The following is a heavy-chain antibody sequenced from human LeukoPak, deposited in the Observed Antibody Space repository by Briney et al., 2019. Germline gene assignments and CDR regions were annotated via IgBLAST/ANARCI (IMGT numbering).Heavy chain of an antibody. D-gene: IGHD6-6*01. CDR2: IYHSGST. V-gene: IGHV4-59*01. Sequence: SETLSLTYTVSGGSINNYLWSWIRQPPGKGLEYIGYIYHSGSTNYNPSLKSRVTISVDTSKNQFSLKLSSVTAADTAVYYCARMYNRSPYYSDYWGQGTLVTVSS. CDR1: GGSINNYL. J-gene: IGHJ4*02. CDR3: ARMYNRSPYYSDY.